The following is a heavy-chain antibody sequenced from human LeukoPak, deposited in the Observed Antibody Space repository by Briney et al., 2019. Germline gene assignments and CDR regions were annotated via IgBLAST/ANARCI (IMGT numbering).Heavy chain of an antibody. Sequence: GGSLRLSCAASGFTFSSYSMNWVRQAPGKGLEWVSSISSSSSYIYYADSVKGRFTISRDNAKNSLYLQMNSLRAEDTAVYYCARDPRGGYNYYYYYGMDVWGQGTTVTVSS. D-gene: IGHD5-24*01. V-gene: IGHV3-21*01. CDR1: GFTFSSYS. J-gene: IGHJ6*02. CDR2: ISSSSSYI. CDR3: ARDPRGGYNYYYYYGMDV.